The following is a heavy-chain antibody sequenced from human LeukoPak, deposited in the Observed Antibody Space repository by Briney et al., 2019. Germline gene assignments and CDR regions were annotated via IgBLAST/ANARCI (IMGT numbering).Heavy chain of an antibody. Sequence: AGGSLRLSCAASGFTFSSYSMNWVRQAPGKGLEWVSYISSSSSTIYYADSVKGRFTISRDNAKNSLYLQMNSLRAEDTAVYYCARRYQLLYLDAFDIWGQGTMVTVSS. CDR1: GFTFSSYS. V-gene: IGHV3-48*04. CDR2: ISSSSSTI. J-gene: IGHJ3*02. CDR3: ARRYQLLYLDAFDI. D-gene: IGHD2-2*02.